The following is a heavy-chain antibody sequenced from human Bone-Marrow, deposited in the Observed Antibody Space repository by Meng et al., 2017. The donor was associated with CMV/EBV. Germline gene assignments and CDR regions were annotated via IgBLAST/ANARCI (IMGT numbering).Heavy chain of an antibody. V-gene: IGHV2-70*04. Sequence: SGPTLVKPTQTLTLTCTFSGFSLSTSGVRVSWIRQPPGKALEWLARIDWDDDKFYSSSLKTRLTISKDTSKRQVVLTMTNMDPVDTATYYCARSYDFWSYFSLDYWGQGALVTVSS. CDR3: ARSYDFWSYFSLDY. CDR1: GFSLSTSGVR. D-gene: IGHD3-3*01. J-gene: IGHJ4*02. CDR2: IDWDDDK.